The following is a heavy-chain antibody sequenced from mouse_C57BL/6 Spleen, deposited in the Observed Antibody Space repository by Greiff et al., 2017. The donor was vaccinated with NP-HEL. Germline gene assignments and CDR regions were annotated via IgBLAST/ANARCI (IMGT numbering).Heavy chain of an antibody. D-gene: IGHD2-3*01. V-gene: IGHV3-6*01. CDR3: ARIYDGP. J-gene: IGHJ2*01. CDR2: ISYDGSN. CDR1: GYSITSGYY. Sequence: VQLKQSGPGLVKPSQSLSLTCSVTGYSITSGYYWNWIRQFPGNKLEWMGYISYDGSNNYNPSLKNRISITRDTSKNQFFLKFNSVTTEDTATYYCARIYDGPWGQGTTLTVSS.